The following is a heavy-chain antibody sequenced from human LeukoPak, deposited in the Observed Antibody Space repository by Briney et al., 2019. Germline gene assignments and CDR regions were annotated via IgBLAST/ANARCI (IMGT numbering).Heavy chain of an antibody. J-gene: IGHJ4*02. CDR2: IKQDGSEK. D-gene: IGHD6-19*01. CDR3: ARDWQYSSGWYDGYYFDY. CDR1: GGSISSYY. V-gene: IGHV3-7*03. Sequence: ETLSLTCTVSGGSISSYYWSWIRQPPGKGLEWVANIKQDGSEKYYVDSVRGRFTISRDNAKNSLYLQMNSLRAEDTAVYYCARDWQYSSGWYDGYYFDYWGQGTLVTVSS.